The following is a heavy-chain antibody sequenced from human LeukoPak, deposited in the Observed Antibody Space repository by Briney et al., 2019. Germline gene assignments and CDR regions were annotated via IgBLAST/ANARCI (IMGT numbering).Heavy chain of an antibody. V-gene: IGHV3-23*01. D-gene: IGHD3-10*01. Sequence: GGSLRLSCAASGFTFSSYAMSWVRQAPGKGLEWVSAISGSGGSTYYADSVKGRFTISRDNSKNTLHLQMNSLRAEDTAVYYCAKVTGLLWFGELFDYWGQGTLVTVSS. J-gene: IGHJ4*02. CDR3: AKVTGLLWFGELFDY. CDR2: ISGSGGST. CDR1: GFTFSSYA.